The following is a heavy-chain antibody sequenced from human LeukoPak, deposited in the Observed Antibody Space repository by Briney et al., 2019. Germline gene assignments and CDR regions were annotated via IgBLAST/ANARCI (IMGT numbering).Heavy chain of an antibody. CDR3: ARDRVAAAGTLVRWFDP. Sequence: SETLSLTCTVSGGSISSYYWSWIRQPAGKGLEWIWRIYTSGSTNYNPSLKSRVTMSVDTYKNQFSLKLSSVTAADTAVYYCARDRVAAAGTLVRWFDPWGQGTLVTVSS. CDR1: GGSISSYY. V-gene: IGHV4-4*07. CDR2: IYTSGST. J-gene: IGHJ5*02. D-gene: IGHD6-13*01.